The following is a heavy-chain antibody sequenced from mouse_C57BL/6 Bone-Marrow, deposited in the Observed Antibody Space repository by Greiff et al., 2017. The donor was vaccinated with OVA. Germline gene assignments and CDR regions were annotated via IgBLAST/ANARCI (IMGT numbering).Heavy chain of an antibody. CDR2: IWRGGST. V-gene: IGHV2-5*01. CDR1: GFSLTSYG. Sequence: QVQLQQSGPGLVQPSQSLSITCTVSGFSLTSYGVHWVRQSPGKGLEWLGVIWRGGSTDYNAAFMSRLSITKDNSKSQVFFKMNSLQADDTAIYYCAKPFYYYGSSSHWYFDVWGTGTTVTVSS. CDR3: AKPFYYYGSSSHWYFDV. D-gene: IGHD1-1*01. J-gene: IGHJ1*03.